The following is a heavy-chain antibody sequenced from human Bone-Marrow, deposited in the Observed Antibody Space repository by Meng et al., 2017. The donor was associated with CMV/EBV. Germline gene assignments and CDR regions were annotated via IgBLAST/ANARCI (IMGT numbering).Heavy chain of an antibody. CDR1: GFTLSNYW. D-gene: IGHD3/OR15-3a*01. V-gene: IGHV3-74*01. CDR2: ISLDGSST. CDR3: ARDLWGLGDY. Sequence: GESLKISCVVSGFTLSNYWMHWVRQAPGKGLVWVSRISLDGSSTNYADSVKGRFTSSRDNAKNTVYLQMKSLRVEDTAVYYCARDLWGLGDYWGQGTLVTVSS. J-gene: IGHJ4*02.